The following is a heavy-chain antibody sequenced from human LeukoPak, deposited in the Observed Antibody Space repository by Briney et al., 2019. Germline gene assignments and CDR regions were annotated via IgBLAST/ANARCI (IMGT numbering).Heavy chain of an antibody. CDR2: SGNAGDT. J-gene: IGHJ6*03. V-gene: IGHV3-23*01. CDR1: GFTFDVSA. D-gene: IGHD2-15*01. Sequence: GGSLRLSCAASGFTFDVSAMNWVRQAPGKGLEWVSASGNAGDTYYADSVKGRFTISRDNSKNTLFLQMNSLRAEDTAVYYCARARGWQPNYYYYYMDVWGTGTTVTISS. CDR3: ARARGWQPNYYYYYMDV.